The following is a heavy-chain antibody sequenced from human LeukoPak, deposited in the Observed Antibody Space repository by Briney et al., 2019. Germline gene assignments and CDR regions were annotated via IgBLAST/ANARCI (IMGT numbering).Heavy chain of an antibody. CDR1: GFTFSSYG. Sequence: PGRSLRLSCAASGFTFSSYGMHWVRQAPGKGLEWVAVISYDGSNKYYADSVKGRFTISRDNSKNTLYLQMNSLRAGDTAVYYCAKILDAFDIWGQGTMVTVSS. J-gene: IGHJ3*02. CDR2: ISYDGSNK. CDR3: AKILDAFDI. V-gene: IGHV3-30*18.